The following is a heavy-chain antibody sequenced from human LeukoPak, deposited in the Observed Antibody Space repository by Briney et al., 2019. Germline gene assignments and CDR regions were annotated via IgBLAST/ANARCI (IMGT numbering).Heavy chain of an antibody. Sequence: PGGSLRLSCGASGFTFGSYWMTWVRQAPGKGLEWVANMKYDGIEKYYVDSVKGRFTISRDNTRNSLYLQMNSLRAEDTAVYYCAREGREGYNYPALDFWGQGILVTVSS. V-gene: IGHV3-7*05. CDR3: AREGREGYNYPALDF. D-gene: IGHD5-24*01. J-gene: IGHJ4*02. CDR1: GFTFGSYW. CDR2: MKYDGIEK.